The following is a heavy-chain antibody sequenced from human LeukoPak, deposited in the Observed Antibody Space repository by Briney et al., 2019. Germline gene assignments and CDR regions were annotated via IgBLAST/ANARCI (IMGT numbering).Heavy chain of an antibody. CDR1: GYTFTSYD. J-gene: IGHJ4*02. D-gene: IGHD3-3*01. CDR3: ARDAFYYAQFDY. Sequence: ASVKVSCKASGYTFTSYDINWVRQATGQGLEWMGWMNPNSGNTGYAQKFQGRVTMTRNTSISTAYMELSSLRSDDTAMYYCARDAFYYAQFDYWGQGTLVTVSS. CDR2: MNPNSGNT. V-gene: IGHV1-8*01.